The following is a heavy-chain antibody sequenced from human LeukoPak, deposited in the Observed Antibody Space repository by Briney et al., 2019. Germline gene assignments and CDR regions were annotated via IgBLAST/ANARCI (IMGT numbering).Heavy chain of an antibody. Sequence: GGSLRLSCAASGFTFSSYAMSWVRQAPGKGLEWVSAISGSGRSTYYADSVKGRFTISRDNSKNTLYLQMNSLRAEDTAVYDCAKDAEGTMIVVANPNWFDPWGQGTLVTVSS. CDR1: GFTFSSYA. V-gene: IGHV3-23*01. J-gene: IGHJ5*02. D-gene: IGHD3-22*01. CDR3: AKDAEGTMIVVANPNWFDP. CDR2: ISGSGRST.